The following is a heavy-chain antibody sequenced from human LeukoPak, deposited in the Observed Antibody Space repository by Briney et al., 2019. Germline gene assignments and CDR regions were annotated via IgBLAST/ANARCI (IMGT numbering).Heavy chain of an antibody. CDR1: GYTFTSYY. V-gene: IGHV1-46*01. CDR3: AGGPIAAAGTPFDY. Sequence: GASVKVSCKASGYTFTSYYMHWVRQAPGQGLEWMGVINPSGGSTSYAQKFQGRVTMTRDTSTSAVYMELSSLRSDDTAVYYCAGGPIAAAGTPFDYWGQGTLVTVSS. CDR2: INPSGGST. J-gene: IGHJ4*02. D-gene: IGHD6-13*01.